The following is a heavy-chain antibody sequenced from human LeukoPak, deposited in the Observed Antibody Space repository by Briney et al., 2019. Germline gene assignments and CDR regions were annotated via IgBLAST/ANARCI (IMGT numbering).Heavy chain of an antibody. J-gene: IGHJ4*02. Sequence: GGSLRLSGAASGFIVSSNCMSWVRQAPGKGLECVSLLNSGGGTYYADSVKGRFTISRDNSKNTLFLHMNSLRAEDTAVYYCAKSYSGYTGQYWGQGTLVTVSA. CDR1: GFIVSSNC. CDR3: AKSYSGYTGQY. V-gene: IGHV3-66*01. D-gene: IGHD5-12*01. CDR2: LNSGGGT.